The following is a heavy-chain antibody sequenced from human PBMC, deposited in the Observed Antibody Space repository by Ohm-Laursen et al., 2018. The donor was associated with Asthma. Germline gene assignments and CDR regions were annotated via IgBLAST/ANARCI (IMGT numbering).Heavy chain of an antibody. CDR2: ISYDGSNK. CDR1: GFTFSSYA. J-gene: IGHJ1*01. V-gene: IGHV3-30*04. Sequence: SLRLSCAASGFTFSSYAMHWVRQAPGKGLEWVAVISYDGSNKYYADSVKGRFTISRDNSKNTLYLQMNSLRAEDTAVYYCAGAEYFQHWGQGTLVTVSA. CDR3: AGAEYFQH.